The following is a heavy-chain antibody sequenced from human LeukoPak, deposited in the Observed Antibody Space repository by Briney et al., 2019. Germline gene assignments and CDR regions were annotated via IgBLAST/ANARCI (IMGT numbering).Heavy chain of an antibody. D-gene: IGHD6-13*01. J-gene: IGHJ4*02. V-gene: IGHV3-30*03. CDR1: RFTFSSYG. CDR3: ARAEQLVKVTLDY. CDR2: ISYDGSNK. Sequence: GRSLRLSCAASRFTFSSYGMHWVRQAPGKGLDWVAVISYDGSNKYYADSVKGRFTISRDNSKSTLYLQMNSLRAEDTAVYYCARAEQLVKVTLDYWGQGTLVTVSS.